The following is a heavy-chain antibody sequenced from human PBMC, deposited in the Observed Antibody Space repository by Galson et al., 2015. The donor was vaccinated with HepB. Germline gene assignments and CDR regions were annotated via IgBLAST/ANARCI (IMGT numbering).Heavy chain of an antibody. J-gene: IGHJ6*02. CDR2: IKSKTDGGTT. Sequence: PGLSCAASGFTFSNAWMSWVRQAPGKGLEWVGRIKSKTDGGTTDYAAPVKARFTISRDDSKNTLYLQMNSLKTEDTAVYYCTTDASSAYYYGYYYGMDVWGQGTTVTVSS. CDR1: GFTFSNAW. CDR3: TTDASSAYYYGYYYGMDV. D-gene: IGHD3-22*01. V-gene: IGHV3-15*01.